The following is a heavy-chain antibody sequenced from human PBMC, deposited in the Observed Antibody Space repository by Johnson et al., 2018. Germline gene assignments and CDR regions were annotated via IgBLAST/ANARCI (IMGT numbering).Heavy chain of an antibody. CDR1: GFTFSNAW. V-gene: IGHV3-15*07. J-gene: IGHJ6*03. CDR3: TTGPHYVDSSGYYYGGHYYYYMDV. D-gene: IGHD3-22*01. Sequence: EVQLVESGGGLVKPGGSLRLSCAASGFTFSNAWMNWVRQAPGKGLEWVGRIKSKTDGGTTDYAAPVKGRLTISRDDSKNTLYLQMNSLKTEDTAVYYCTTGPHYVDSSGYYYGGHYYYYMDVWGKGTTVTVSS. CDR2: IKSKTDGGTT.